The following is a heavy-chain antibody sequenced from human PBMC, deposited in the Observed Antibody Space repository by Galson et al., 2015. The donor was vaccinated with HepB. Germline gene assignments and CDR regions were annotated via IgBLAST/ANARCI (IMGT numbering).Heavy chain of an antibody. V-gene: IGHV2-5*02. J-gene: IGHJ4*02. CDR2: IYWDDDK. CDR3: AHRLVGHNNHWDTGVFDD. Sequence: PALVKPTQTLTLTCTFSGFSLSTTGVGVGWIRQPPGKALECLAFIYWDDDKRYSPSLKNRLTIMRDTSGTHVVLTMTNVDPVDTATYYCAHRLVGHNNHWDTGVFDDWGPGTLVTVSS. CDR1: GFSLSTTGVG. D-gene: IGHD1/OR15-1a*01.